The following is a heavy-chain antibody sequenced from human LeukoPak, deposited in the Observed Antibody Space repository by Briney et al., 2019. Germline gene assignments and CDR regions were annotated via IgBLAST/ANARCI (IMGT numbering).Heavy chain of an antibody. CDR2: INHSGST. CDR1: GGSFSGYY. D-gene: IGHD6-13*01. Sequence: SETLSLTCAVYGGSFSGYYWSWIRQPPGKGLEWIGEINHSGSTNYNPSLKSRVTISVDTSKNQFSLKLSSVTAADTAVYYCARYSGSWYNWFDPWGQGTLVTVSS. CDR3: ARYSGSWYNWFDP. V-gene: IGHV4-34*01. J-gene: IGHJ5*02.